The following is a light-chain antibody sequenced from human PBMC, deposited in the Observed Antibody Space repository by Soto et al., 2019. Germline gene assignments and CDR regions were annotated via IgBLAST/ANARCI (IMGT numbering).Light chain of an antibody. J-gene: IGKJ3*01. CDR2: AAI. V-gene: IGKV3-20*01. CDR3: QQYGDSPFA. Sequence: EIVLTQSPGTLSLSPGERATLSCRASQSIYINSLAWYQHKRGQAPRLLIYAAIVRATAVPDRFNGSGSGTDFALTISRLEPEDSAMYYCQQYGDSPFAFGPGTKLDVK. CDR1: QSIYINS.